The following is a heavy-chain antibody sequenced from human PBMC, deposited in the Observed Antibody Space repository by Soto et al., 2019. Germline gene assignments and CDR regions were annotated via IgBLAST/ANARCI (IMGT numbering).Heavy chain of an antibody. D-gene: IGHD3-10*01. CDR2: IYYSGST. CDR3: ARDQGFGEPRANDAFDI. J-gene: IGHJ3*02. V-gene: IGHV4-31*03. CDR1: GGSISSGGYY. Sequence: PSETLSLTCTVSGGSISSGGYYWSWIRQHPGKGLEWIGYIYYSGSTYYNPSLKSRVTISVDTSKNQFSLKLSSVTAADTSVYYCARDQGFGEPRANDAFDIRGQGTMVTVSS.